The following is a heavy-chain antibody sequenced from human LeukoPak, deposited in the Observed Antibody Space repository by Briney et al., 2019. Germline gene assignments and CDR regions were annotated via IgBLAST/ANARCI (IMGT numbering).Heavy chain of an antibody. CDR1: GFTFSSYA. CDR3: ARGYLITGYYYYMDV. V-gene: IGHV3-23*01. J-gene: IGHJ6*03. CDR2: ISGSGGST. D-gene: IGHD5-24*01. Sequence: PGGSLRPSCAASGFTFSSYAMSWVRQAPGKGLEWVSAISGSGGSTYYADSVKGRFTISRDNAKNTLYLQMNSLRAEDTAVYYCARGYLITGYYYYMDVWGKGTTVTVSS.